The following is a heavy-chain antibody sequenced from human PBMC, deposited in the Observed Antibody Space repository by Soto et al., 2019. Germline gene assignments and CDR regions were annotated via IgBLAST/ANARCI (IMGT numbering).Heavy chain of an antibody. D-gene: IGHD3-22*01. CDR1: GGSFSGYY. J-gene: IGHJ4*02. CDR3: ARGRKYYYDSSGYYH. CDR2: INHSGST. Sequence: PSYTLSLTCAVYGGSFSGYYWSWIRQPPGKGLEWIGEINHSGSTNYNPSLKSRVTISVDTSKNQFSLKLSSVTAAETAVYYFARGRKYYYDSSGYYHWGQGTLVTGSS. V-gene: IGHV4-34*01.